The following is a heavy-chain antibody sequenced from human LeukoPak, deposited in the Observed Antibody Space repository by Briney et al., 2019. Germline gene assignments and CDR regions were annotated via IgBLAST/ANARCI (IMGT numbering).Heavy chain of an antibody. CDR1: GFTLSTYS. Sequence: PGGSLRLSCVASGFTLSTYSMNWVRQAPGKGLEWVPFISNTGSSRYYADSVKGRFTISRDNTKNSLYLQMNSLRVEDTAVYYCARGHSSGWAYFGCWGQGTLVTVSS. D-gene: IGHD6-19*01. CDR2: ISNTGSSR. J-gene: IGHJ4*02. CDR3: ARGHSSGWAYFGC. V-gene: IGHV3-48*04.